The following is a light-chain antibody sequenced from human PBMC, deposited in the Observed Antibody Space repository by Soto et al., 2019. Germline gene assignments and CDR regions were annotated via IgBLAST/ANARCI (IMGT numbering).Light chain of an antibody. V-gene: IGKV3-15*01. CDR2: GAS. Sequence: DIVLTQSPGTLSAAPGARVTLFCRANLPISTYLAWYQQKPGQAPRLLIYGASSRATDIPARFSGSGSATEFIPTISSLQSEDFAVYYCQHYHNWPPWTFGQGTKVEIK. CDR1: LPISTY. CDR3: QHYHNWPPWT. J-gene: IGKJ1*01.